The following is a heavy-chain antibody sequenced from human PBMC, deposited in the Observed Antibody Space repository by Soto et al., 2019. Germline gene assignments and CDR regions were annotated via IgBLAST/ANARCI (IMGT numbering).Heavy chain of an antibody. CDR3: ARVTGRYYYGRDV. Sequence: PSETLSLTCAVYGGSFSGYYWSWIRQPPGKGLEWIGEINHSGSTNYNPSLKSRVTISVDTSKNQFSLKLSSVTAADTAVYYCARVTGRYYYGRDVWGQGTTVTVS. V-gene: IGHV4-34*01. CDR1: GGSFSGYY. CDR2: INHSGST. J-gene: IGHJ6*02.